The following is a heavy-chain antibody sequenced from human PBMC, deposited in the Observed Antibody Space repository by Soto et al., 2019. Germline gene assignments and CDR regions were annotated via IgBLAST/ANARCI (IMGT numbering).Heavy chain of an antibody. V-gene: IGHV3-23*01. CDR3: AKGLYSGYDLEGVHY. CDR2: ISGSGGST. J-gene: IGHJ4*02. CDR1: GFTFSSYA. Sequence: EVQLLESGGGLVQPGGSLRPACAASGFTFSSYAMSWVRQAPGKGLEWVSAISGSGGSTYYADTVKGRFTIYRDNSKNTLYLQMNSLRAEDTAVYYCAKGLYSGYDLEGVHYWGQGTLVTVSS. D-gene: IGHD5-12*01.